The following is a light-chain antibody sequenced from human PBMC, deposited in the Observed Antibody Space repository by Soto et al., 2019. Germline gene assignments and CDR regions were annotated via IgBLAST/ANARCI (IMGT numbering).Light chain of an antibody. CDR1: SSDVGSYVF. V-gene: IGLV2-8*01. CDR3: SLAGGDSLI. Sequence: QSALTQPPSASGSPGQSVTISCTGTSSDVGSYVFVSWYQQHPGKAPKLMIYEVSKRPSGVPDRFSGSKSGNTASLPVSGLQVEDEADYYCSLAGGDSLIFGGGTKLTVL. CDR2: EVS. J-gene: IGLJ2*01.